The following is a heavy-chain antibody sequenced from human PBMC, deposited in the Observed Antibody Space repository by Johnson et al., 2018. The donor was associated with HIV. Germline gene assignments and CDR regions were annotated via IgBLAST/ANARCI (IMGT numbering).Heavy chain of an antibody. V-gene: IGHV3-NL1*01. D-gene: IGHD5-18*01. Sequence: QVQLVESGGGVVPPGRSLRLSCVASGFTFSNYGMHWVRQAPGKGLQWVAVIYSGGSTYYADSVKGRFTISRDNSKNTLYLQMNSLRAEDTAVYYCARGLIIQLWLQAAFDIWGQGTMVTVSS. CDR3: ARGLIIQLWLQAAFDI. CDR1: GFTFSNYG. CDR2: IYSGGST. J-gene: IGHJ3*02.